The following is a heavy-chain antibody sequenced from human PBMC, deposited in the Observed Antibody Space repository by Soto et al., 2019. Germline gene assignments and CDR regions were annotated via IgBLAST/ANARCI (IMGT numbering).Heavy chain of an antibody. V-gene: IGHV1-2*02. CDR2: INPNSGGT. D-gene: IGHD5-18*01. CDR1: GYTFTGYY. J-gene: IGHJ6*02. Sequence: VKVSCKASGYTFTGYYMHWVRQAPGQGLEWMGWINPNSGGTNYAQKFQGRVTMTRDTSISTAYMELSRLRSDDTAVYYCARDWVDTAIQGHYYYYYGMDVWGQGTTVTVSS. CDR3: ARDWVDTAIQGHYYYYYGMDV.